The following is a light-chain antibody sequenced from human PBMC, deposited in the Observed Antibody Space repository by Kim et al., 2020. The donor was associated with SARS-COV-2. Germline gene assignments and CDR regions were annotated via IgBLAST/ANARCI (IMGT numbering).Light chain of an antibody. V-gene: IGKV1-33*01. J-gene: IGKJ4*01. CDR2: DAS. Sequence: DIQMTQSPASLSAFVGDRVSITCQASQDISSYLNWYQQRPGKAPKLLIYDASSLQTGVPSRFSGSRSGTDFTFTISSLEPEDVATYFCQQYDNLPFTFGGGTKVDIK. CDR1: QDISSY. CDR3: QQYDNLPFT.